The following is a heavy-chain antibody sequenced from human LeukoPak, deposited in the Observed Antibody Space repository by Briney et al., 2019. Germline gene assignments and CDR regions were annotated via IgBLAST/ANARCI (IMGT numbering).Heavy chain of an antibody. CDR2: ISGDSKYI. Sequence: GGSLRLSCAGSGFTFSRYINWVRQAPGRGLEWVSAISGDSKYIYYTDSVKGRFTISRDNAKTSVYLQMNNLRPEDTAVYYCARDATYYLRYGYFDCWGHGTLVTVSS. CDR3: ARDATYYLRYGYFDC. D-gene: IGHD5/OR15-5a*01. V-gene: IGHV3-21*01. CDR1: GFTFSRY. J-gene: IGHJ4*01.